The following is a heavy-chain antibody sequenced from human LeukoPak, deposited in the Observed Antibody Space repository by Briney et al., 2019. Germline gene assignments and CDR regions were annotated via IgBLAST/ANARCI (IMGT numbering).Heavy chain of an antibody. J-gene: IGHJ3*02. Sequence: SETLSLTCTVSGGSISSSSYYWGWIRQPPGKGLEWIGSIYYSGSTYYNPSLKSRVTISVDRSKNQFSLKLSSVTAADTAVYYCARGMVRGVISPDAFDIWGQGTMVTVSS. CDR3: ARGMVRGVISPDAFDI. CDR2: IYYSGST. D-gene: IGHD3-10*01. CDR1: GGSISSSSYY. V-gene: IGHV4-39*07.